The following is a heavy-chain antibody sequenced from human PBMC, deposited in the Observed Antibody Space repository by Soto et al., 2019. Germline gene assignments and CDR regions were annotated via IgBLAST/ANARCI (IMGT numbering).Heavy chain of an antibody. CDR3: ASSRELELRSDWFDP. Sequence: QVQLVQFGAEVKKPGSSVKVSCKASGGTFSSYAISWVRQAPGQGLEWMGGIIPIFGTANYAQKFQGRVTITADESTSTAYMELSSLRSEDTAVYYCASSRELELRSDWFDPWGQGTLVTVSS. CDR1: GGTFSSYA. D-gene: IGHD1-7*01. V-gene: IGHV1-69*01. CDR2: IIPIFGTA. J-gene: IGHJ5*02.